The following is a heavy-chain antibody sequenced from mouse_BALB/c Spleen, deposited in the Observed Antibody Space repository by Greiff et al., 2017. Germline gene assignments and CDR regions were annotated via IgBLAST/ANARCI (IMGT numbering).Heavy chain of an antibody. CDR3: ARWYGSSPAWFAY. Sequence: VQGVESGAELMKPGASVKISCKATGYTFSSYWIEWVKQRPGHGLEWIGEILPGSGSTNYNEKFKGKATFTADTSSNTAYMQLSSLTSEDSAVYYCARWYGSSPAWFAYWGQGTLVTVSA. CDR1: GYTFSSYW. J-gene: IGHJ3*01. CDR2: ILPGSGST. V-gene: IGHV1-9*01. D-gene: IGHD1-1*01.